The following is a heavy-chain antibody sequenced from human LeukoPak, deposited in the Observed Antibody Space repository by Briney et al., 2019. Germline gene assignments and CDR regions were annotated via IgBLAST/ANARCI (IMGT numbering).Heavy chain of an antibody. CDR3: ARGRSYGDYFDY. CDR2: IWYDGSNK. V-gene: IGHV3-33*01. J-gene: IGHJ4*02. D-gene: IGHD4-17*01. CDR1: GFTFSSYG. Sequence: GGSLRLSCAASGFTFSSYGMHWVRQAPGKGLEWVAVIWYDGSNKYYADSVKGRFTISRDNSKNTLYLQMNSLRAEDTAVYYCARGRSYGDYFDYWGQGTLVTVSS.